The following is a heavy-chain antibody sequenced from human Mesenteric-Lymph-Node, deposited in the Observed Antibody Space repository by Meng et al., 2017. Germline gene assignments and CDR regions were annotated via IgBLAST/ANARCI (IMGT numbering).Heavy chain of an antibody. D-gene: IGHD2-8*01. V-gene: IGHV3-7*01. CDR1: GFSFSSYS. CDR3: ASEKYCTS. CDR2: IKQDGSEK. Sequence: GESLKISCAASGFSFSSYSMSWVRQAPGKGLEWVANIKQDGSEKHYVDSVKGRFTISRDNAKNSLYLQMNSLRAEDTAVYYCASEKYCTSWGQGTLVTVSS. J-gene: IGHJ5*02.